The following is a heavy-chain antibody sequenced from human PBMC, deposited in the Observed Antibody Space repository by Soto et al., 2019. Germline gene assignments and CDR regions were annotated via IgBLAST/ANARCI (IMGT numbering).Heavy chain of an antibody. D-gene: IGHD3-10*01. CDR3: GIPGAPGHLDY. V-gene: IGHV1-24*01. J-gene: IGHJ4*02. Sequence: SXKVSFKVSGYSXTEMSMHLVRHTPEKGLEWMGSFDGEDCQTMYAKKFQGRVTMTEETSADTAYMELSSLRSDDTAVYYCGIPGAPGHLDYWGQGPRVT. CDR1: GYSXTEMS. CDR2: FDGEDCQT.